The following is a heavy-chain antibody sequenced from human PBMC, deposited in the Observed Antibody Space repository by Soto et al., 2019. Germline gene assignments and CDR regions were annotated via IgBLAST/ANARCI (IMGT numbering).Heavy chain of an antibody. D-gene: IGHD3-22*01. CDR3: ASLGYDSSGYYWDY. CDR1: GGSFSGYY. J-gene: IGHJ4*02. CDR2: INHSGST. Sequence: SETLSLTCAVYGGSFSGYYWSWIRQPPGKGLEWIGEINHSGSTNYNPSLKSRVTISVDTSKNQFSLKLSSVTAADTAVYYCASLGYDSSGYYWDYWGQGTLVTVSS. V-gene: IGHV4-34*01.